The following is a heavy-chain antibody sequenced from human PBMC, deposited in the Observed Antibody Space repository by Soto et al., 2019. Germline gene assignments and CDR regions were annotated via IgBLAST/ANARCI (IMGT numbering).Heavy chain of an antibody. CDR2: INPNSGGT. CDR3: ARDWIVGQLVSWFDP. V-gene: IGHV1-2*02. Sequence: ASVKVSCKASGYTFTGYYMHWVRQAPGQGLEWMGWINPNSGGTNYAQKFQGRVTTTRDTSISTAYMELSRLRSDDTAVYYCARDWIVGQLVSWFDPWGQGTLVTVSS. J-gene: IGHJ5*02. D-gene: IGHD6-6*01. CDR1: GYTFTGYY.